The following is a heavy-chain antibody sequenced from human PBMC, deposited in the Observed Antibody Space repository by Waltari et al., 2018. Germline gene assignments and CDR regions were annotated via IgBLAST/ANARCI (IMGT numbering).Heavy chain of an antibody. V-gene: IGHV4-38-2*02. CDR1: GYSISSGYY. Sequence: QVQLQESGPGLVKPSATLSLTCTVSGYSISSGYYWGWIRQPPGKGLEWIGSIYHSGSTYYNPSLKSRVTISVDTSKNQFSLKMSSVTAADTAVYYCANIAAAGTLDYWGQGTLVTVSS. J-gene: IGHJ4*02. CDR3: ANIAAAGTLDY. D-gene: IGHD6-13*01. CDR2: IYHSGST.